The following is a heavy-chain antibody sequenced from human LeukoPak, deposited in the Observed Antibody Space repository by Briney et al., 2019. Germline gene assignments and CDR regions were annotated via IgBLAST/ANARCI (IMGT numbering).Heavy chain of an antibody. CDR2: INPNSGGT. Sequence: ASVKVSCKASGYTFTGYYMHWVRQAPGQGLERMGWINPNSGGTNYAQKFQGRVTMTRDTSISTAYMELSRLRSDDTAVYYCARSTTKLVRGCFDYWGQGTLVTVSS. J-gene: IGHJ4*02. V-gene: IGHV1-2*02. D-gene: IGHD6-6*01. CDR1: GYTFTGYY. CDR3: ARSTTKLVRGCFDY.